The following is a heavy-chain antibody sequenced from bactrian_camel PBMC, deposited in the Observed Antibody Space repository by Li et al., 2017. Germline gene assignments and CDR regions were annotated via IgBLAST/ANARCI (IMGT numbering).Heavy chain of an antibody. CDR1: GFTFSSYY. CDR3: ATLPCSGYCYYFYS. D-gene: IGHD2*01. V-gene: IGHV3S40*01. Sequence: VQLVESGGGSVQAGGSLRLSCAASGFTFSSYYIGWVRQAPGKGREGVAYIYGGSGNTYYADSVKGRFTISRDNAKNTVYPQMNSLRSEDTALYYCATLPCSGYCYYFYSWGQGTQVTV. J-gene: IGHJ6*01. CDR2: IYGGSGNT.